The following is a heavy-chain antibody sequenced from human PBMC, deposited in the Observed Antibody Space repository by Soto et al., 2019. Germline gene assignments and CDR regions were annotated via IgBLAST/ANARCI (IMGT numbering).Heavy chain of an antibody. CDR1: GFTFSSYA. V-gene: IGHV3-23*01. Sequence: EVQLLESGGGLVQPGGSLRLSCAASGFTFSSYAITWVRQAPGKGLEWVSVISGSGDRTYYADSVKGRFTISRDNSKNTLYLQMNSLRAEDTAVYDCASGRVRYFYYGMDVWGQGTTDTVYS. CDR2: ISGSGDRT. J-gene: IGHJ6*02. CDR3: ASGRVRYFYYGMDV. D-gene: IGHD1-26*01.